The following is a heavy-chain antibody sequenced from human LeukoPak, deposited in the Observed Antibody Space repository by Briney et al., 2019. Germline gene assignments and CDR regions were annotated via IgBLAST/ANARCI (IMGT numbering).Heavy chain of an antibody. CDR2: LSASGFNT. J-gene: IGHJ6*02. CDR1: GFIFSTYA. D-gene: IGHD3-3*01. CDR3: AREQDFYDFWSGSTSYGMDV. Sequence: GGSLRLSCAAPGFIFSTYAMTWLRQAPGKGLEWVSALSASGFNTYYADSVKGRFTISRDNAKNSLYLQMNSLRAEDAAVYYCAREQDFYDFWSGSTSYGMDVWGQGTTVTVSS. V-gene: IGHV3-21*01.